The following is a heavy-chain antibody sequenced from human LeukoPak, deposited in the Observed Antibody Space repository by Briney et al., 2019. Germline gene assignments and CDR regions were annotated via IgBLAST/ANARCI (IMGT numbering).Heavy chain of an antibody. CDR3: ARLDPSGPNDH. D-gene: IGHD3-10*01. V-gene: IGHV4-39*01. CDR2: TCCSGTT. CDR1: GDSISSSTFR. Sequence: SETLSLTCIVSGVSGDSISSSTFRWGWIRQPPEKGLEWIGQTCCSGTTEYNPSLRSRITISVDPSKSQFSLKLSSVTAADTAVYYCARLDPSGPNDHWGQGILVTVSS. J-gene: IGHJ4*02.